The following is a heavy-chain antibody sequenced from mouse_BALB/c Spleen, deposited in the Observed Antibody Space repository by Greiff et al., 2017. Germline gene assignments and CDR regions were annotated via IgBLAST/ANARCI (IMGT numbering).Heavy chain of an antibody. CDR2: IYPYNGGT. V-gene: IGHV1S29*02. CDR3: ARYDYYGSSYGFAY. J-gene: IGHJ3*01. D-gene: IGHD1-1*01. Sequence: VQLKESGPELVKPGASVKISCKASGYTFTDYNMHWVKQSHGKSLEWIGYIYPYNGGTGYNQKFKSKATLTVDNSSSTAYMELRSLTSEDSAVYYCARYDYYGSSYGFAYWGQGTLVTVSA. CDR1: GYTFTDYN.